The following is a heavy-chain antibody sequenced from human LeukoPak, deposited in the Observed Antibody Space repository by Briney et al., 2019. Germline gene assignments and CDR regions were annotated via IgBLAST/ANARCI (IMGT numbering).Heavy chain of an antibody. D-gene: IGHD1-26*01. Sequence: ASVKVSCKASGYTFTSYDINWVRQATGQGLEWMGWMNPNSGNTGYAQKFQGRVTITRNTSISTAYMELSSLRSEDAAVYYCAREHPGSLYVGYYYYMDVWGKGTTVTVSS. CDR2: MNPNSGNT. CDR3: AREHPGSLYVGYYYYMDV. CDR1: GYTFTSYD. V-gene: IGHV1-8*03. J-gene: IGHJ6*03.